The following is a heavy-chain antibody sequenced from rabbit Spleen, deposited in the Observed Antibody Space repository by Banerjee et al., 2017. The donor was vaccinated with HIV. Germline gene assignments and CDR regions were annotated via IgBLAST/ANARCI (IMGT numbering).Heavy chain of an antibody. CDR2: IAAGSGGTT. CDR3: ARDAGSGPYIDGYFSL. D-gene: IGHD8-1*01. V-gene: IGHV1S40*01. J-gene: IGHJ4*01. Sequence: QPLEVSGGDLVKPGTSLSLTCYASGFSFCIGYYICWVRLSPGKGLEWIACIAAGSGGTTYYASWAKGRFTISKTSSTTVTLQMTSLTVADTATYFCARDAGSGPYIDGYFSLWGQGTLVTVS. CDR1: GFSFCIGYY.